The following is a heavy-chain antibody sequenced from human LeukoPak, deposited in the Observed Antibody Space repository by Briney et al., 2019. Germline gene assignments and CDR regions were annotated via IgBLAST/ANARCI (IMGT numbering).Heavy chain of an antibody. J-gene: IGHJ6*03. V-gene: IGHV4-39*07. D-gene: IGHD3-3*01. Sequence: SETLSLTCTVSGGSISSSSYYWGWIRQPPGKGLEWIGSIYYSGSTYYNPSLKSRVTISVDTSKNQFSLKLSSVTAADTAVYYCARDERAYDFWSGDYYYYMDVWGKGTTVTVSS. CDR2: IYYSGST. CDR1: GGSISSSSYY. CDR3: ARDERAYDFWSGDYYYYMDV.